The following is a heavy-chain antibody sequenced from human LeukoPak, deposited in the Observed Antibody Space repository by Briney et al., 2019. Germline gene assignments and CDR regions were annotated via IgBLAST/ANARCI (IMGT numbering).Heavy chain of an antibody. D-gene: IGHD3-10*01. CDR1: GFTVSSNY. Sequence: GGSLRLSCAASGFTVSSNYMSWVRQAPGKGLEWVSSISSSSSSYIYYADSVKGRFTISRDNAKNSLYLQMNSLRAEDTAVYYCARFGDRGDSNWFDPWGQGTLVTVSS. V-gene: IGHV3-21*01. J-gene: IGHJ5*02. CDR2: ISSSSSSYI. CDR3: ARFGDRGDSNWFDP.